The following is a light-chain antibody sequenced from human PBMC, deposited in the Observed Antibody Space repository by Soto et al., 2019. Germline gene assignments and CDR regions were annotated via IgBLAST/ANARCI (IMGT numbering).Light chain of an antibody. Sequence: LTQPASVSGSPGQSITISCTGSGSDIGAYNYVSWYQQHPGKAPKLLIHGVTRRPSGVSSRFSASKSAYTASLTISGLQAEDEANYYCSSFTTSYFYVFGPGTKGTV. V-gene: IGLV2-14*01. CDR2: GVT. CDR1: GSDIGAYNY. J-gene: IGLJ1*01. CDR3: SSFTTSYFYV.